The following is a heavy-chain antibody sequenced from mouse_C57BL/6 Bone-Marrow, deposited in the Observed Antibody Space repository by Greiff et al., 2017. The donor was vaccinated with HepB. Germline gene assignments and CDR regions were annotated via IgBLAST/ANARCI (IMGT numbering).Heavy chain of an antibody. CDR2: IYPGDGDT. Sequence: QVQLKQSGPELVKPGASVKISCKASGYAFSSSWMNWVKQRPGKGLEWIGRIYPGDGDTNYNGKFKGKATLTADKSSSTAYMQLSSLTSGDSAVYFCARQLRDYWGQGTTLTVSS. J-gene: IGHJ2*01. D-gene: IGHD3-2*02. CDR1: GYAFSSSW. CDR3: ARQLRDY. V-gene: IGHV1-82*01.